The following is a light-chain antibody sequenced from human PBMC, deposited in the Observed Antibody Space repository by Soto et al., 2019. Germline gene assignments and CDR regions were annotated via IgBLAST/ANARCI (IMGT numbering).Light chain of an antibody. CDR1: SSDVGGYNY. CDR3: SSYAGSNNLGVV. Sequence: QSALTQPPSASGSPGQSVTISCTGTSSDVGGYNYVSWYQQHPGKAPKLMIYEVSKRTSGVPDRFSGSKSGNTASLTVSGLQAEDEADYYCSSYAGSNNLGVVFGGGTTLTVL. J-gene: IGLJ2*01. V-gene: IGLV2-8*01. CDR2: EVS.